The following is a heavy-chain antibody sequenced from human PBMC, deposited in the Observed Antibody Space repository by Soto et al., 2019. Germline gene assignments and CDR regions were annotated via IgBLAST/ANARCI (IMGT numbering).Heavy chain of an antibody. V-gene: IGHV3-9*01. CDR3: AKGGIASAGLVFDD. Sequence: PGGSLRLSCAASGFTFDDYAMHWVRQAPGKGLEWVSGISWSSGSIHYADSVKGRFTISRDNAKKSLYLQMNSLRADDTAVYYCAKGGIASAGLVFDDWGQGTLVTVSS. CDR1: GFTFDDYA. CDR2: ISWSSGSI. D-gene: IGHD6-13*01. J-gene: IGHJ4*02.